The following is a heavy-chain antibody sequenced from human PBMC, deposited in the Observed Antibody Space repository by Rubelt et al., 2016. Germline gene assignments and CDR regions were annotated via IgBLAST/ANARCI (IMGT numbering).Heavy chain of an antibody. Sequence: GAGLLKPSETLSLTCAVYGGSFSGYYWSWIRQPPGKGLEWIGEINHSGSTNYNPSLKSRVTISVDTSKNQFSLKLSSVTAADTAVYYCARGGWEPPSYFDYWGQGTLVTVSS. CDR2: INHSGST. V-gene: IGHV4-34*01. CDR3: ARGGWEPPSYFDY. D-gene: IGHD1-26*01. CDR1: GGSFSGYY. J-gene: IGHJ4*02.